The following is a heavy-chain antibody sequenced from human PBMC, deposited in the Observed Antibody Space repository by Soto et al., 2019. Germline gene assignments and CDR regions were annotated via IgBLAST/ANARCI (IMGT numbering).Heavy chain of an antibody. CDR1: GGTFSSYA. V-gene: IGHV1-69*01. J-gene: IGHJ6*02. CDR2: ISPIFGTA. Sequence: QVQLVQSGAEVKKPGSSVKVSCKASGGTFSSYAISWVRQAPGQGLEWMGGISPIFGTANYAQKVQGRVTITADESTSAAYMELSSLRSEDTAVYYCARVIAARPDYYYYGMDVWGQGTTVTVSS. CDR3: ARVIAARPDYYYYGMDV. D-gene: IGHD6-6*01.